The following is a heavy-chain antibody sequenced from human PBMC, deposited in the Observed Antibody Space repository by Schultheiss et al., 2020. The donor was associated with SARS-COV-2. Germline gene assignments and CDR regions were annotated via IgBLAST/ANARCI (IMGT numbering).Heavy chain of an antibody. Sequence: GGSLRLSCAASGFTFSSYGMHWVRQAPGKGLEWVSGISWNSGSIGYADSVKGRFTISRDNSKNTLYLQMNSLRAEDTAVYYCARQPGDYVHFYYYYYMDVWGQGTTVTVSS. J-gene: IGHJ6*03. D-gene: IGHD4-17*01. V-gene: IGHV3-NL1*01. CDR2: ISWNSGSI. CDR1: GFTFSSYG. CDR3: ARQPGDYVHFYYYYYMDV.